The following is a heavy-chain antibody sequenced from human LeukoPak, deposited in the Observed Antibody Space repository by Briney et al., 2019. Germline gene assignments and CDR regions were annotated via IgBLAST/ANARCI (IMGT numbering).Heavy chain of an antibody. CDR1: GTTFEDYA. Sequence: GGSPRLSCAASGTTFEDYAMHWVRQAPGKGLEWVSFISGDGGTTYYADSVKGRFTISRDNSKTSLYLQMNSLRTEDTALYYCAKDQGASGWGAFDYWGQGTLVTVSS. CDR3: AKDQGASGWGAFDY. D-gene: IGHD6-19*01. V-gene: IGHV3-43*02. CDR2: ISGDGGTT. J-gene: IGHJ4*02.